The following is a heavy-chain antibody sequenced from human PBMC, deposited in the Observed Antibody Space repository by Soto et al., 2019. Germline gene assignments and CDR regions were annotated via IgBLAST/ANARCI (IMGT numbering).Heavy chain of an antibody. CDR3: ARTYSSASWGRYYYYYYGMDV. Sequence: QVQVVQSGAEVKKPGSSVKVSCTASGDTFYNYAISWVRQAPGRGLEWVGGLIPIFGTANYAHKFQGRVTINADESASTAYMELSSVRPEDTAVYYCARTYSSASWGRYYYYYYGMDVWGQGTTVTVSS. J-gene: IGHJ6*02. V-gene: IGHV1-69*01. CDR2: LIPIFGTA. CDR1: GDTFYNYA. D-gene: IGHD6-6*01.